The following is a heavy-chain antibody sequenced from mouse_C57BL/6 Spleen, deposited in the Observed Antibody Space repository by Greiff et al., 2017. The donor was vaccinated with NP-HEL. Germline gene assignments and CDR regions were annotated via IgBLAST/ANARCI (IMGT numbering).Heavy chain of an antibody. D-gene: IGHD4-1*01. CDR3: ARDPNWDHWYFDV. J-gene: IGHJ1*03. CDR2: INYDGSST. Sequence: EVQLQESEGGLVQPGSSMKLSCTASGFTFSDYYMAWVRQVPEKGLEWVANINYDGSSTYYLDSLKSRFIISRDNAKNILYLQMSSLKSEDTATYYCARDPNWDHWYFDVWGTGTTVTVSS. CDR1: GFTFSDYY. V-gene: IGHV5-16*01.